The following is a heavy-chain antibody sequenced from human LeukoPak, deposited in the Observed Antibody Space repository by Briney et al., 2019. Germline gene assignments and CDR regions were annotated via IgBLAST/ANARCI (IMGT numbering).Heavy chain of an antibody. D-gene: IGHD3-10*01. CDR2: IGPTGDT. CDR3: ARGGGFDY. J-gene: IGHJ4*02. Sequence: GGSLRLSCAASGFTFSNFDMHWLRQLTGKGLEWVSGIGPTGDTYYAGSVKGRFTISRENAKNSLYLQMNSLRAGDTAVYHCARGGGFDYWGQGTLVTVSS. CDR1: GFTFSNFD. V-gene: IGHV3-13*04.